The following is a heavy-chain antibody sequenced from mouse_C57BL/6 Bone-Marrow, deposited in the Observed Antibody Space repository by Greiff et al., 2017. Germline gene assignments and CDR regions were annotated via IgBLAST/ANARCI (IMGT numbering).Heavy chain of an antibody. CDR1: GYTFTSYG. J-gene: IGHJ2*01. CDR3: ALLMGYCFYFDY. D-gene: IGHD2-3*01. CDR2: IYPRSGNT. Sequence: QVQLQQSGAELARPGASVKLSCKASGYTFTSYGISWVKQRTGQGLEWIGEIYPRSGNTYYNEKFKGKATLTADKSSSTAYMELRSLTSEDSAVYFCALLMGYCFYFDYWGQGTTLTVSS. V-gene: IGHV1-81*01.